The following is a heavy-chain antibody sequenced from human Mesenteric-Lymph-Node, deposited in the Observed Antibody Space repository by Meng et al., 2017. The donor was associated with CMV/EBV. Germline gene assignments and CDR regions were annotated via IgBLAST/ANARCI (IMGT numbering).Heavy chain of an antibody. Sequence: GGSLRLSCAASRFTFSSAWMSWVRQAPGKGLEWVGRIKSKTDGGTTDYAAPVKGRFTISRDDSKNTLYLQMNSLKTEDTAVYYCTTDNSPLIGYYYYGMDVWGQGTTVTVSS. CDR1: RFTFSSAW. V-gene: IGHV3-15*01. D-gene: IGHD2/OR15-2a*01. CDR3: TTDNSPLIGYYYYGMDV. CDR2: IKSKTDGGTT. J-gene: IGHJ6*02.